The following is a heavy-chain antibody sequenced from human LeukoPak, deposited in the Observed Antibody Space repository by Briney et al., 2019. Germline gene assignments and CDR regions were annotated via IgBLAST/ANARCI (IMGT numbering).Heavy chain of an antibody. CDR2: ISSSSSTI. Sequence: PGGSLRLSCAASGFTFSSYSMSWVRQAPGKGLEWVSYISSSSSTIYYADSVKGRFTISRDNAKNSLYLQMNSLRAEDTAVYYCARVGPPGSGSYHYWGQGTLVTVSS. V-gene: IGHV3-48*01. CDR1: GFTFSSYS. CDR3: ARVGPPGSGSYHY. J-gene: IGHJ4*02. D-gene: IGHD1-26*01.